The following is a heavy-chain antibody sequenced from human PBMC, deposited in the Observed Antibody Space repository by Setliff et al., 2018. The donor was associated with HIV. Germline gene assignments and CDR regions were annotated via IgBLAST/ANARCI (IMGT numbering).Heavy chain of an antibody. Sequence: SETLSLTCTVSGGSISGYYWSWIRQAPGKGLEWVGYIYSGGSTNYNPSLKSRATISEDTSKNQLSLKLRSVTAADTAVYYCARKGNWNYPYDYWGPGTLVTVSS. D-gene: IGHD1-7*01. CDR1: GGSISGYY. J-gene: IGHJ4*02. CDR2: IYSGGST. CDR3: ARKGNWNYPYDY. V-gene: IGHV4-4*09.